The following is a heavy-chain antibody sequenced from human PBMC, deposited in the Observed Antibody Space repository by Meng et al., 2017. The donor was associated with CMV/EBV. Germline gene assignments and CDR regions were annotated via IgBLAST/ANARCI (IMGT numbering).Heavy chain of an antibody. CDR1: GYTFTSYS. CDR3: ARGDRYSGGGSYGMDV. D-gene: IGHD2-15*01. V-gene: IGHV1-46*01. Sequence: ASVKVSCKASGYTFTSYSMHWVRQAPGQGLEWMGIINPSGGSTSYAQKFQGRVTMTRDTSTSTVYMELSSLRSEDTAVYDCARGDRYSGGGSYGMDVWGQGTTVTVSS. CDR2: INPSGGST. J-gene: IGHJ6*02.